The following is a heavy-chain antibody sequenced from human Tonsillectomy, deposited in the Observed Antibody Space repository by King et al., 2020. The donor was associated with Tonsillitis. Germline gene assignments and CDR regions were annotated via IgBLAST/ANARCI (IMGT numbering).Heavy chain of an antibody. D-gene: IGHD2-8*01. CDR2: IYFSGST. J-gene: IGHJ5*01. Sequence: VQLQESGPGLVKPSETLSLTCTVSGGSINSYYWGWIRQPPGRGLEWIGYIYFSGSTKYNPSLKSRLTISVDTSKNQFSLKLSSVTAADTDVYYCARFNDWFDSWGQGTLVTVSS. V-gene: IGHV4-59*01. CDR3: ARFNDWFDS. CDR1: GGSINSYY.